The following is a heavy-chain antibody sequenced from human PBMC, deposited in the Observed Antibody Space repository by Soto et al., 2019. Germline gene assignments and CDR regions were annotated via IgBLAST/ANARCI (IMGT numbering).Heavy chain of an antibody. CDR2: ISGSGGNA. CDR1: GFTFSSYA. D-gene: IGHD1-26*01. J-gene: IGHJ6*02. V-gene: IGHV3-23*01. Sequence: GGSLRLSCAASGFTFSSYAMSWVRQAPGKGLEWVSTISGSGGNAYYADSVKGRFSISRDNSKNTLRLQMNSLRADDTAVYYCAKDGASGRNPPYYDLGMDVWSQGNTVTVAS. CDR3: AKDGASGRNPPYYDLGMDV.